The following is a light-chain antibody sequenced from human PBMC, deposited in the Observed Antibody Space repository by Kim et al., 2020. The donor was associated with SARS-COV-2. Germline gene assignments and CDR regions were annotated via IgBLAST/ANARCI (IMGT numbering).Light chain of an antibody. CDR3: CSFAGSYTYV. V-gene: IGLV2-11*01. J-gene: IGLJ1*01. CDR2: DVS. Sequence: QSGNISCTGTSSDVSGYNYVSCYQQHPGKAPKLMIYDVSKRPSGVPDRFSGSKSGNTASLTISGLQAEDEADYYCCSFAGSYTYVFGTGTKVTVL. CDR1: SSDVSGYNY.